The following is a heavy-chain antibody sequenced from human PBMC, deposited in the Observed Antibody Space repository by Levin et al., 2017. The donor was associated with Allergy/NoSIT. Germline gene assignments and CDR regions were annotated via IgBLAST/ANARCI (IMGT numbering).Heavy chain of an antibody. J-gene: IGHJ3*02. CDR3: AWHRVTMNIDAGFHI. D-gene: IGHD2/OR15-2a*01. CDR1: GFTFDDYG. CDR2: INWNGGST. Sequence: GGSLRLSCAASGFTFDDYGMSWVRQAPGKGLEWVAGINWNGGSTGYADSVKGRLTISRENAKNSLYRQMNILRAEDTALYHCAWHRVTMNIDAGFHIWGEGTLVIVSS. V-gene: IGHV3-20*01.